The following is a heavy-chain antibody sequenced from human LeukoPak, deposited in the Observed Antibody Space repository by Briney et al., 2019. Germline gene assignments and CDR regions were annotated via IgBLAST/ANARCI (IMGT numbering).Heavy chain of an antibody. CDR1: GASISGSGYY. CDR2: IYYSGST. V-gene: IGHV4-39*07. Sequence: SETLSLTCAVSGASISGSGYYWGWIRQPPGKGLEWIGNIYYSGSTYYNASLQSRVTISIDTSKNQFFLKLNSVTAADTAVYYCARFTSPLWLAFDYWGQGTLVTVSS. J-gene: IGHJ4*02. D-gene: IGHD3-10*01. CDR3: ARFTSPLWLAFDY.